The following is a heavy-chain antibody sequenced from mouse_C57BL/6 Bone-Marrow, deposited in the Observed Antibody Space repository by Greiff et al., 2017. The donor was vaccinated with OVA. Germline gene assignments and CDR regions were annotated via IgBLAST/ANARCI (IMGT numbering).Heavy chain of an antibody. CDR3: ARPDYFDY. J-gene: IGHJ2*01. CDR1: GFTFSDYG. Sequence: EVMLVESGGGLVKPGGSLKLSCAASGFTFSDYGMHWVRQAPETGLEWVAYISSGSSTIYSADTVKGRFTISRDNAKNTLFLQMTSLRSEDTAMYYCARPDYFDYWGQGTTLTVSS. V-gene: IGHV5-17*01. CDR2: ISSGSSTI.